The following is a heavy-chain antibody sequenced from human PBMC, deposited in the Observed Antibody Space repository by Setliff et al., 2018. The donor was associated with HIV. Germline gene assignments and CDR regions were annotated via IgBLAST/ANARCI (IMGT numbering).Heavy chain of an antibody. CDR3: ARGTVGATFLHNDY. CDR2: ISGSGSYI. D-gene: IGHD1-26*01. CDR1: GFTFGSYA. V-gene: IGHV3-21*01. J-gene: IGHJ4*02. Sequence: PGGSLRLSCAPSGFTFGSYAMSWVRQAPGKGLAWVSVISGSGSYIYYADSVKGRFTISRDNAKNSLYLQMNSLRAEDTAVYYCARGTVGATFLHNDYWGQGTLVTVSS.